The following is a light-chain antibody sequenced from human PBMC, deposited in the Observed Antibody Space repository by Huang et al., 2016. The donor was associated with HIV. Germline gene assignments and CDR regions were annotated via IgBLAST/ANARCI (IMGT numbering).Light chain of an antibody. Sequence: EIVMTQSPATLSVSPGERATLSCRAGQSVSSSLAWYQQKPGQAPRRLIDGATTRATGIPARFSGSWSGTDFTLTISSLQSEDFVVYYCQQYNNWPRTFGQGTKVDIK. J-gene: IGKJ1*01. CDR3: QQYNNWPRT. CDR2: GAT. V-gene: IGKV3-15*01. CDR1: QSVSSS.